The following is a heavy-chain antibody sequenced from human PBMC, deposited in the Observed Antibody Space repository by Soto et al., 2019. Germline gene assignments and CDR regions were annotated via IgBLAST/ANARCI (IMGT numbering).Heavy chain of an antibody. Sequence: GGSLRLSCAASGFSLSPYWMHWVRQVPGRGLEWVARLSSDGFGAAYADSVKGRFFISRDTARNTLSLQMNSLRADDTAVYYCARDLGGPDYWGRGTSVTVSS. D-gene: IGHD3-16*01. J-gene: IGHJ4*02. CDR1: GFSLSPYW. CDR2: LSSDGFGA. CDR3: ARDLGGPDY. V-gene: IGHV3-74*03.